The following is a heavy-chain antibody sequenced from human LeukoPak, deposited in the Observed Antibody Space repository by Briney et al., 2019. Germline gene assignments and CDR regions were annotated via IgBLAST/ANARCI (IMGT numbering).Heavy chain of an antibody. CDR3: ARGGYYDSSAYYPSDY. V-gene: IGHV4-34*01. Sequence: SETLSLTCAVYGGSFSGYYWSWIRQPPGKGLEWIGEINHSGSTNYNPSLKSRVTISVDTSKNQFSLKLSSVTAADTAVYYCARGGYYDSSAYYPSDYWGQGILVTVSS. J-gene: IGHJ4*02. CDR1: GGSFSGYY. CDR2: INHSGST. D-gene: IGHD3-22*01.